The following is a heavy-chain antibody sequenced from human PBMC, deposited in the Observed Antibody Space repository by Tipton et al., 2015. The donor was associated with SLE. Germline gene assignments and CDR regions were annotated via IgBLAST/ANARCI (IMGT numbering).Heavy chain of an antibody. CDR3: AGGTNSGYEQYFDY. J-gene: IGHJ4*02. D-gene: IGHD5-12*01. CDR2: INHSGST. V-gene: IGHV4-34*09. Sequence: TLSLTCAVYGGSFSGYYWSWIRQPPGKGLEWIGEINHSGSTYYNPSLKSRVTISVDTSKNQFSLKLSSVTAADTAVYYCAGGTNSGYEQYFDYWGQGTLVTVSS. CDR1: GGSFSGYY.